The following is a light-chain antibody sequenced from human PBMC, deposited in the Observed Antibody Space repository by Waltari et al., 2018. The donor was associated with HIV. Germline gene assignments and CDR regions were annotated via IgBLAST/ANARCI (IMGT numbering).Light chain of an antibody. Sequence: DIQMTQSPSSLSASVGDTVTITCRASQRIDTSLTWYQHKPGQAPQLLIYAAFNLQSGVPSRFTGGGLETEFTLTINTLQVEDFATYYCQQSYKIPRTFGGGTKLEIK. CDR2: AAF. V-gene: IGKV1-39*01. CDR1: QRIDTS. CDR3: QQSYKIPRT. J-gene: IGKJ4*01.